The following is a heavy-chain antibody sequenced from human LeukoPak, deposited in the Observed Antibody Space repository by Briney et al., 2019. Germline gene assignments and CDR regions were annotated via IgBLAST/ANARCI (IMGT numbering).Heavy chain of an antibody. J-gene: IGHJ4*02. V-gene: IGHV3-74*01. CDR2: INSDGSSS. CDR1: GFTLSRYW. CDR3: ARDPFGSEGF. Sequence: PGGSLRLSCAASGFTLSRYWMHWVRQTPGKGLVWVSRINSDGSSSSYADSVKGRFTISRDNAKNTLYLQMNSRRVEDTAEYYCARDPFGSEGFWGQGTLVTVSS. D-gene: IGHD3-10*01.